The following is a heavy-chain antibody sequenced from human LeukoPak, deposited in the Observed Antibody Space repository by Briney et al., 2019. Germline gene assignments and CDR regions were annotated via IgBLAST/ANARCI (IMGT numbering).Heavy chain of an antibody. D-gene: IGHD2-15*01. CDR2: INHSGST. V-gene: IGHV4-34*01. J-gene: IGHJ4*02. CDR1: GGSFSSYY. Sequence: SETLSPTCAVSGGSFSSYYWSWIRQPPGKGLEWIGEINHSGSTNYNPSLKSRVTISVDTSKNQFSLKLGSVTAADTAVYYCARGVLNYWGGGTLVTVSS. CDR3: ARGVLNY.